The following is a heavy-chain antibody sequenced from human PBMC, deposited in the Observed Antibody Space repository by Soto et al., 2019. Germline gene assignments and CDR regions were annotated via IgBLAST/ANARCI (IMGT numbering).Heavy chain of an antibody. Sequence: QVQLVQSGAEVKKPGASVKVSCKASGYTFTSYDINWVRQATGQGLEWMGWMNPNSGNTGYAQQFHCRVTMNMNNSISTAYMELSSLRSEDTAVYYCARRGYSSSWYYYYYYGMDVWGQGTTVTVSS. J-gene: IGHJ6*02. CDR1: GYTFTSYD. CDR2: MNPNSGNT. V-gene: IGHV1-8*01. CDR3: ARRGYSSSWYYYYYYGMDV. D-gene: IGHD6-13*01.